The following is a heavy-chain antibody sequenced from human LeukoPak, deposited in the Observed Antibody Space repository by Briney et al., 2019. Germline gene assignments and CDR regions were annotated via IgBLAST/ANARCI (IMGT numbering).Heavy chain of an antibody. J-gene: IGHJ4*02. Sequence: RASETLSLTCTVSGGSIRSYYWSWIRQPAGKGLEWIGRIYTSGSTNYNASLKSRVTMSVDTSKNQFSLKLSSVTAADTAVYYCARDRSGSYYFDYWGQGTLVTVSS. D-gene: IGHD1-26*01. V-gene: IGHV4-4*07. CDR2: IYTSGST. CDR3: ARDRSGSYYFDY. CDR1: GGSIRSYY.